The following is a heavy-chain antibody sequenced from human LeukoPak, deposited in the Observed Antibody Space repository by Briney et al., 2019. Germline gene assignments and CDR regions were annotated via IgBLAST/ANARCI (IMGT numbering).Heavy chain of an antibody. CDR3: TRHTYDFWSGHYMDV. Sequence: GGSLKLSCAASGFTFSGSAMHWVRQASGKGLEWVGRIRSKANSYATAYAASVKGRFTISRDDSKNTAYLQMNSLKTENTAVYYCTRHTYDFWSGHYMDVWGKGTTVTVSS. D-gene: IGHD3-3*01. CDR1: GFTFSGSA. J-gene: IGHJ6*03. CDR2: IRSKANSYAT. V-gene: IGHV3-73*01.